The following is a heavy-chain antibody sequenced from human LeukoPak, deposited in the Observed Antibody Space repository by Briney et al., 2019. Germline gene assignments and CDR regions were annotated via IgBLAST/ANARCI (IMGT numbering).Heavy chain of an antibody. J-gene: IGHJ4*02. D-gene: IGHD3-10*01. CDR3: ARDQSTMVRGVILDY. CDR1: GFTFSSYA. V-gene: IGHV3-23*01. CDR2: ISGSGGST. Sequence: PGGSLRLSCAASGFTFSSYAMSWVRQAPGKGLEWVSAISGSGGSTYYADSVKGRFTISRDTSKNTLYLQMDSLRAEDTAVYYCARDQSTMVRGVILDYWGQGTLVTVSS.